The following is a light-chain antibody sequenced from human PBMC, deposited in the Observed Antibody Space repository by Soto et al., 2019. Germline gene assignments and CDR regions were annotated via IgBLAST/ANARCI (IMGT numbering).Light chain of an antibody. Sequence: QSALTQPASVSGSPGQSITISCTGTSSDVGSYNLVSWYQQHPGKAPKLMIYEGNKRPSGVSNRVSGSKSANTASLTISGLQTEDEADYYCCSYAGTNTFVFVTGTKVTVL. CDR1: SSDVGSYNL. CDR3: CSYAGTNTFV. J-gene: IGLJ1*01. V-gene: IGLV2-23*01. CDR2: EGN.